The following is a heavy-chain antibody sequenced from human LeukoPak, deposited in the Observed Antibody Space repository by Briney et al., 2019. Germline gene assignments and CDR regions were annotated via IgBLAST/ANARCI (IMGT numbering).Heavy chain of an antibody. CDR2: INPSGGST. V-gene: IGHV1-46*01. CDR1: GGTFSSYA. D-gene: IGHD3-16*02. J-gene: IGHJ3*02. CDR3: ARESSTQGAFDI. Sequence: ASVKVSCKASGGTFSSYAISWVRQAPGQGLEWMGIINPSGGSTSYAQKFQGRVTMTSDTSTTTLYMELSSLRSEDTAVYYCARESSTQGAFDIWGKGTMVTVS.